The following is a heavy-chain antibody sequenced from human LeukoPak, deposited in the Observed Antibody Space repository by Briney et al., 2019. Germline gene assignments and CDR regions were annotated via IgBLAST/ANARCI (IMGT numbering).Heavy chain of an antibody. J-gene: IGHJ4*02. D-gene: IGHD6-13*01. Sequence: GGSLRLSCAASGFTFSSYWMSWVRQAPGKGLEWVANIKQDGSEKYYVDSVKGRFTISRDNAKNSLYLQMNSLRAEDTAVYYCARDRGKYSSSWYVYYWGQGTLVTVSS. V-gene: IGHV3-7*01. CDR3: ARDRGKYSSSWYVYY. CDR2: IKQDGSEK. CDR1: GFTFSSYW.